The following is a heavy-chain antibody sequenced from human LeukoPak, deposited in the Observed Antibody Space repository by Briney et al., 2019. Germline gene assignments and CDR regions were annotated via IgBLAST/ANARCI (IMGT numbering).Heavy chain of an antibody. V-gene: IGHV5-51*01. CDR2: IYPGDSDT. CDR3: ARREWWEPYYFDY. D-gene: IGHD2-15*01. CDR1: GYSFTSDW. Sequence: GESLKISCKGSGYSFTSDWIGWVRQMPGKGLEWMGIIYPGDSDTRYSPSFQGQVTISADKSISTAYLQWSSLKASDTAMYYCARREWWEPYYFDYWGQGTLVTVSS. J-gene: IGHJ4*02.